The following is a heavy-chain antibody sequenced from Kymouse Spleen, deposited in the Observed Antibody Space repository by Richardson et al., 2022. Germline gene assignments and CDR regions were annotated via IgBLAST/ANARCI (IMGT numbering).Heavy chain of an antibody. D-gene: IGHD3-3*01. CDR1: GFTFSNAW. V-gene: IGHV3-15*01. CDR3: TTTYYDFWSGYLYYYYYGMDV. CDR2: IKSKTDGGTT. J-gene: IGHJ6*02. Sequence: EVQLVESGGGLVKPGGSLRLSCAASGFTFSNAWMSWVRQAPGKGLEWVGRIKSKTDGGTTDYAAPVKGRFTISRDDSKNTLYLQMNSLKTEDTAVYYCTTTYYDFWSGYLYYYYYGMDVWGQGTTVTVSS.